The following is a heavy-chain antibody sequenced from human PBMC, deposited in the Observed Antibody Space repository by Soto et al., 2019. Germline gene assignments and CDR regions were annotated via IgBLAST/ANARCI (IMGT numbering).Heavy chain of an antibody. CDR2: IWYDGSNK. D-gene: IGHD3-10*01. CDR3: ARDNYLRN. J-gene: IGHJ4*02. V-gene: IGHV3-33*01. CDR1: GFTFSSYG. Sequence: QVQLVESGGGVVQPGRSLRLSCAASGFTFSSYGMHWVRQAPGKGLEWVAVIWYDGSNKYYSDSVKGRFTISRDTSKKKLNLQMNSLRPEDTAVYYCARDNYLRNWGQGTLVPVSS.